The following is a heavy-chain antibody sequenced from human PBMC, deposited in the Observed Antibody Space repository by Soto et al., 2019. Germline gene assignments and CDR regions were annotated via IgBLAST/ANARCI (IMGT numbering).Heavy chain of an antibody. CDR2: IYHSGST. V-gene: IGHV4-30-2*02. CDR3: AAGGGLPRYY. Sequence: QLQLQESGSGLVKPSQTLSLTCAVSGGSISSGGYSWSWIRQPPGKGLEWIGYIYHSGSTYYNPSLMSRVTISVHRSQSQFPLKLGSVTAADTAVYCCAAGGGLPRYYWGRGSLVTVSS. J-gene: IGHJ4*02. CDR1: GGSISSGGYS. D-gene: IGHD5-12*01.